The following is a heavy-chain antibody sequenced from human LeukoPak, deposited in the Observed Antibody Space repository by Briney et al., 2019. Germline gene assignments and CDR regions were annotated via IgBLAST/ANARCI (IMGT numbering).Heavy chain of an antibody. CDR3: ARDPHKEAVAPS. V-gene: IGHV4-31*03. CDR1: GDSITSGGYY. D-gene: IGHD6-19*01. Sequence: PSETLSLTCTVSGDSITSGGYYWSWVRQHPGQGLEWIGYIYYSGSTYYNPSLKSRVTISLDKSQNQFSLKLTSVTVADTAVYYCARDPHKEAVAPSWGQGTLVTVSS. CDR2: IYYSGST. J-gene: IGHJ4*02.